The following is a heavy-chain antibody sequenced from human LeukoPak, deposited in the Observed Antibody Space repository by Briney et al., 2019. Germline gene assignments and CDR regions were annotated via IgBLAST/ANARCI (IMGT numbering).Heavy chain of an antibody. CDR2: IAYDGSRA. V-gene: IGHV3-33*01. CDR3: TRYNNDHLDY. J-gene: IGHJ4*02. CDR1: GFTFGGYG. Sequence: GGSLRLSCAGSGFTFGGYGMHWFRQTPGKGLEWVAVIAYDGSRAFYADSVKGRFTISRDNSKNTMSVQMDDLRAEDTAVYYCTRYNNDHLDYWGQGTLVPVS. D-gene: IGHD1-14*01.